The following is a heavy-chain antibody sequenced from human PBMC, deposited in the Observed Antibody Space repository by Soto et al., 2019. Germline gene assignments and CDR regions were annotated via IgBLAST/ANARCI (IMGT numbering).Heavy chain of an antibody. D-gene: IGHD3-3*01. CDR2: IIPIFGTA. CDR1: GYTFTSYA. J-gene: IGHJ4*02. V-gene: IGHV1-69*01. Sequence: QVQLVQSGAEVKKPGASVKVSCKASGYTFTSYAISWVRQAPGQGLEWMGGIIPIFGTANYAQKFQGRVTITADESTSTAYMELSSLRSEDTAVYYCARGYYDFWSGSSYYFDYWGQGTLVTVSS. CDR3: ARGYYDFWSGSSYYFDY.